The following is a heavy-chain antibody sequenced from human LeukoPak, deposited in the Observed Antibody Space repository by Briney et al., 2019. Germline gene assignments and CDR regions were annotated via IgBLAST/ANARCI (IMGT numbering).Heavy chain of an antibody. V-gene: IGHV3-74*01. CDR3: ARASTTVPNLLDH. D-gene: IGHD4-17*01. CDR1: GFTFSTYW. CDR2: IKGDGSST. J-gene: IGHJ4*02. Sequence: GGSLRLSCAASGFTFSTYWMHWVRQAPGKGLVWVARIKGDGSSTIYADSVKGRFTISRGNSKNTLYLQTSSLRAEDTAVYYCARASTTVPNLLDHWGRGTLVTVSS.